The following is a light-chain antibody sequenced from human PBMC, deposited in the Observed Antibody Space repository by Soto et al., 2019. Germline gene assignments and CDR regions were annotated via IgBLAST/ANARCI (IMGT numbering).Light chain of an antibody. Sequence: EIVLTQSPGTLSLSPGERATLSCRASQSVSSNYLAWYQQKPGQAPRLLIYGASSRATGVPDRFSGSGSGTDFTLTISRLEPEDFALYNCQQYGSSPPLTFGGATKVEIK. J-gene: IGKJ4*01. CDR1: QSVSSNY. CDR2: GAS. CDR3: QQYGSSPPLT. V-gene: IGKV3-20*01.